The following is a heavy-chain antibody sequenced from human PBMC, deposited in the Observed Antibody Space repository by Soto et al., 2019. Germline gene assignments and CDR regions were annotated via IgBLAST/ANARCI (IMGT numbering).Heavy chain of an antibody. J-gene: IGHJ6*02. CDR3: AKERGYNYGYDAMDV. CDR2: ISGSGGST. Sequence: EVQLLESGGGLVQPGGSLRLSCAASGFTFSSYAMSWVRQAPGKGLEWVSGISGSGGSTYYADSVKGRFTISRDNSKNTLYLETNSLRAEDTAVYYCAKERGYNYGYDAMDVWGPGPTVTVSS. V-gene: IGHV3-23*01. D-gene: IGHD5-18*01. CDR1: GFTFSSYA.